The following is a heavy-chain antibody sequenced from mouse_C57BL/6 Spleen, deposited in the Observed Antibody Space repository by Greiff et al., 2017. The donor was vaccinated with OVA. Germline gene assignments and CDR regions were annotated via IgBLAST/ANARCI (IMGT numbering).Heavy chain of an antibody. CDR2: INPNNGGT. V-gene: IGHV1-26*01. CDR3: ARVTTGEAGPDYFDD. J-gene: IGHJ2*01. Sequence: EVQLQQSGPELVKPGASVKISCKASGYTFTDYYMNWVKQSHGKSLEWIGDINPNNGGTSYNQKFKGKATLSVDKSSSTAYMELRSLTSEDYAVDYCARVTTGEAGPDYFDDWGKGTTRTVSA. D-gene: IGHD1-1*01. CDR1: GYTFTDYY.